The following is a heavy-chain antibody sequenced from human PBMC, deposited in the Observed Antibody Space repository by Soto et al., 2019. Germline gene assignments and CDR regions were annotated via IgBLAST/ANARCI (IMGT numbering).Heavy chain of an antibody. Sequence: GGSLRLSCAASGFSFSTYWMSWVRQAPGKGLEWVATIKPDGSDKYYVDSVKGRFTISRDNAKKSLLLQMNSLTAEDTAVYYCASGGWETPTWGQGTLVTV. V-gene: IGHV3-7*03. J-gene: IGHJ5*02. CDR3: ASGGWETPT. CDR2: IKPDGSDK. D-gene: IGHD1-26*01. CDR1: GFSFSTYW.